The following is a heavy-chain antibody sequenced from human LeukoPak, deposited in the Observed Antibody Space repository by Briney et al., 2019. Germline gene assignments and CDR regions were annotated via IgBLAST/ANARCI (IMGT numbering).Heavy chain of an antibody. D-gene: IGHD6-6*01. CDR3: ARDLGVTVRPFSLFY. V-gene: IGHV1-2*02. CDR2: INPNSGVT. CDR1: GYTFTAYY. J-gene: IGHJ4*02. Sequence: ASVRVSCKASGYTFTAYYMHWVRQAPGQGPEWMGWINPNSGVTNYAQKFQGRVIMTSDTSISTAYMEFSRLRSDDTAMYYCARDLGVTVRPFSLFYWGQGTLVTVSS.